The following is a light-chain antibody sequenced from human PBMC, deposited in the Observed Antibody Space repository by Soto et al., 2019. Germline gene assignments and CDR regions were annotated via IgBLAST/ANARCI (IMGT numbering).Light chain of an antibody. J-gene: IGKJ1*01. CDR1: QTIGSW. CDR2: KAS. V-gene: IGKV1-5*03. CDR3: QHYNSYSEA. Sequence: DIQMTQSPSTLSGSVGXRVTITCRASQTIGSWLAWYQQKPGKAPKLLIYKASTLKSGVPSRFSGSGSGTEFTLTISSLQPDDFATYYCQHYNSYSEAFGQGTKVDIK.